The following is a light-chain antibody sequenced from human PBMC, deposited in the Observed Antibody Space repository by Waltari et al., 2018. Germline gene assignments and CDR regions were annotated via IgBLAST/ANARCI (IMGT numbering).Light chain of an antibody. V-gene: IGKV3-20*01. CDR2: GAS. CDR1: ESVDSIY. CDR3: QQYATSLP. Sequence: EIVLTQSPGTLSLSPGERATLSCRASESVDSIYLAWYQQKPGQAPRLLIYGASSRATGSPDRFSGSGSGTDFTLTISRLEPEDFAVYFCQQYATSLPFGPGTKVDIK. J-gene: IGKJ3*01.